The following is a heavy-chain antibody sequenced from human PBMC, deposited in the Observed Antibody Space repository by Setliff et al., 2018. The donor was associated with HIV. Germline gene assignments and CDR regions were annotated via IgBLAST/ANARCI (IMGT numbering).Heavy chain of an antibody. J-gene: IGHJ4*02. D-gene: IGHD3-22*01. CDR2: INPSGGTT. V-gene: IGHV1-46*01. CDR3: ARDYYDSSGYIFFPGLPDY. Sequence: ASVKVSCKASGYTFTRYYMHWVRQAPGQGLEWMGIINPSGGTTSYAQKFQGRVTMTRDTSISTAYMELSRLRSDDTAVYYCARDYYDSSGYIFFPGLPDYWGQGTLVTVSS. CDR1: GYTFTRYY.